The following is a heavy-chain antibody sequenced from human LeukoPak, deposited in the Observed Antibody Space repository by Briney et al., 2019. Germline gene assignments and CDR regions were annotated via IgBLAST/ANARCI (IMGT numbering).Heavy chain of an antibody. CDR2: IKQDGSEK. Sequence: GGSLRLSCAASGFTFSSYWMSWVGQAPGKGLEGVANIKQDGSEKYYVDSVKGRFTISRDNAKNSLYLQMNSLRAEDTAVYYCASELRYFDWLDAFDIWGQGTMVTVSS. D-gene: IGHD3-9*01. V-gene: IGHV3-7*03. J-gene: IGHJ3*02. CDR1: GFTFSSYW. CDR3: ASELRYFDWLDAFDI.